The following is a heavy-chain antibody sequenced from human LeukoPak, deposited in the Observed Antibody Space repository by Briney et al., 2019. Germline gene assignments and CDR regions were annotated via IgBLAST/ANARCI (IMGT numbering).Heavy chain of an antibody. CDR2: INYRGST. V-gene: IGHV4-59*08. D-gene: IGHD6-19*01. J-gene: IGHJ1*01. CDR3: ARLGNEAVANPPH. Sequence: GSLRLSCAASGFTFSSYWMSWVRQAPGKGLEWIGYINYRGSTNYNPSLKSRVTISIDTSKNQFSLNLSSVTAADTAVYFCARLGNEAVANPPHWGQGTLVTVSS. CDR1: GFTFSSYW.